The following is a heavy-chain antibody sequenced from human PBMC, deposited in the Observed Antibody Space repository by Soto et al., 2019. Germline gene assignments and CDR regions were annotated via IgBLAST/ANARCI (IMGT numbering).Heavy chain of an antibody. J-gene: IGHJ4*02. V-gene: IGHV3-23*01. D-gene: IGHD6-19*01. CDR1: GFTFSSYA. CDR2: ISGSGDST. CDR3: ASRGSRGHHDY. Sequence: GGSLRLSCAASGFTFSSYAMRWVRQAPVKGLEWVSAISGSGDSTYYADSVKGRFTISRDNSKNTLYLQMNSLRAEDTAVYYCASRGSRGHHDYRGQGTLVTVSS.